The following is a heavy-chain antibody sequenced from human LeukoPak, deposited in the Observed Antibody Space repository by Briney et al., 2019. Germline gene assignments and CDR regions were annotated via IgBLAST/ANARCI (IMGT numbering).Heavy chain of an antibody. Sequence: SETLSLTCTVSGGSISSSSYYWGWIRQPPGKGLEWIGSIYYSGSTYSNPSLKSRVTISVDTSKNQFSLKLSSVTAADTAVYYCARQGCTNGVCYVAGYWGQGTLVTVSS. CDR1: GGSISSSSYY. D-gene: IGHD2-8*01. CDR2: IYYSGST. J-gene: IGHJ4*02. CDR3: ARQGCTNGVCYVAGY. V-gene: IGHV4-39*01.